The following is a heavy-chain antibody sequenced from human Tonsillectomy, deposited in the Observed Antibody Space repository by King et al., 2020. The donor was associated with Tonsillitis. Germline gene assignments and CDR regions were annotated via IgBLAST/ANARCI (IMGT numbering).Heavy chain of an antibody. CDR2: ISYDGSKK. D-gene: IGHD2-2*01. Sequence: QLVQSGGGVVQPGRSLRLSCAASGFTFSSYGMHWVRQAPGKGLEWVAVISYDGSKKYYTDSVKGRFTISRDNSKSTLSLQMNSLRAEDTAVYFCAKDRVGGYCSTTSCYPDYWGQGTLVTVSS. J-gene: IGHJ4*02. CDR1: GFTFSSYG. V-gene: IGHV3-30*18. CDR3: AKDRVGGYCSTTSCYPDY.